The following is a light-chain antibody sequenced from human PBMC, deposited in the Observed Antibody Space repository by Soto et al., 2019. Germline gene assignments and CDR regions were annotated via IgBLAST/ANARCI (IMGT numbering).Light chain of an antibody. J-gene: IGLJ3*02. CDR3: ISYIPSTTTHWV. CDR2: EVY. V-gene: IGLV2-14*01. Sequence: QSALTQPASVSGSPGQSITISCTGTNSDVGGYDRVSWYQHHPGKAPKLLIFEVYNRPSGISDRFSGSKSGDTASLTISGLQAEDEADYYCISYIPSTTTHWVFGGGTKGTVL. CDR1: NSDVGGYDR.